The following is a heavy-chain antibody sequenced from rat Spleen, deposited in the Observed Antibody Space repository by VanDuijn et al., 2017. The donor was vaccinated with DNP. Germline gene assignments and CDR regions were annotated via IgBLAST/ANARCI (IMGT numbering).Heavy chain of an antibody. D-gene: IGHD1-10*01. V-gene: IGHV5-27*01. CDR3: TTGGNNPFPY. Sequence: EVQLVESGGGLVQPGRSLKLSCAASGFTFSNYGMAWVRQAPTKGLEWVASITNSGGSTYYRDSWKGRFTISRDDAKSTLYLQMDSLRSEDTATYYCTTGGNNPFPYWGQGTLVTVSS. CDR1: GFTFSNYG. J-gene: IGHJ3*01. CDR2: ITNSGGST.